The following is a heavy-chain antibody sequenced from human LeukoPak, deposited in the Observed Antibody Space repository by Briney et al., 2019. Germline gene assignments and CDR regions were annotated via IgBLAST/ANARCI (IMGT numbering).Heavy chain of an antibody. CDR1: GFTFSSYA. J-gene: IGHJ4*02. CDR2: ISGSGGST. D-gene: IGHD6-13*01. Sequence: GGSLRLSCAASGFTFSSYAMSWVRQAPGKGLEGVSAISGSGGSTYYADSVKGRFTISRDNSKNTLYLQMNSLRAEDTAIYYCAKSRAADTTLLFDYWGQGTLVTVSS. V-gene: IGHV3-23*01. CDR3: AKSRAADTTLLFDY.